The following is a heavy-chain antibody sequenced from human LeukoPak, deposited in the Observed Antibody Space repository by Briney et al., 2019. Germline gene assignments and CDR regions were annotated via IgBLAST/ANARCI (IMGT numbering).Heavy chain of an antibody. CDR2: ISYDGSKK. CDR1: GFIFSISD. V-gene: IGHV3-30*02. CDR3: SQGLLS. J-gene: IGHJ5*02. Sequence: PGGSLRLSCAASGFIFSISDMHWVRQAPGKVLQWVAFISYDGSKKHCADSVQGRCTISRDNSKNTLSLQLNSLRPDDTAVFYCSQGLLSWGQGTLLTVAA.